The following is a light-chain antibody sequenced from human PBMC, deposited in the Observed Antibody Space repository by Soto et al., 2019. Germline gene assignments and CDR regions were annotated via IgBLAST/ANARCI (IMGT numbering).Light chain of an antibody. J-gene: IGKJ1*01. CDR2: AAS. CDR1: QSVSNY. Sequence: DTQMTQSPSSLSASVGDRVTITCRASQSVSNYLNWYQQKPGKAPKFLIYAASNLRSGVPSRFSGSGSGTDFTLTISGLQREDFATYFCQQSFSSSWTFGPGTKVDIK. CDR3: QQSFSSSWT. V-gene: IGKV1-39*01.